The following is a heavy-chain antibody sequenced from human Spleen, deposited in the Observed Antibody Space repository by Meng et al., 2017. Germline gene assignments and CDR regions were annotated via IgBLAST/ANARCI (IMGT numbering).Heavy chain of an antibody. CDR1: GFTFSSYA. Sequence: GESLKISCAASGFTFSSYAMHWVRQAPGKGLEWVAVISYDGSNKYYADSVKGRFTTSRDNSKNTLYLQMNSLRAEDTAVYYCARDRGAAGTRLDYWGQGTLVTVSS. CDR2: ISYDGSNK. D-gene: IGHD6-13*01. CDR3: ARDRGAAGTRLDY. V-gene: IGHV3-30*01. J-gene: IGHJ4*02.